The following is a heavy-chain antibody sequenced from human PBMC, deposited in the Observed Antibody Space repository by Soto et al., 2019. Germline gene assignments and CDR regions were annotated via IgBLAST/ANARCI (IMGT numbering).Heavy chain of an antibody. Sequence: VASVKVSCKASGYTFTGYYMHWVREAPGQGLELMGWINPNSGGTNYAQKFQGRVTMTRDTSISTAYMELSRLRSDDTAVYYCARGRTGTADLDYWGQGTLVTVYS. D-gene: IGHD1-7*01. J-gene: IGHJ4*02. V-gene: IGHV1-2*02. CDR2: INPNSGGT. CDR3: ARGRTGTADLDY. CDR1: GYTFTGYY.